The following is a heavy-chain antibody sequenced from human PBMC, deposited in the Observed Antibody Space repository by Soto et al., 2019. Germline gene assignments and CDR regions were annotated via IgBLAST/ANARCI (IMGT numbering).Heavy chain of an antibody. D-gene: IGHD6-19*01. CDR2: INAGNGDT. J-gene: IGHJ3*02. CDR1: AYTFTNYA. Sequence: QVQLVQSGAEVKKPGASVKVACKASAYTFTNYAMHWARQAPGQRLEWMGWINAGNGDTKYSQKFQGRVSITTDTSASTVYMELSSLRSEDTAVYYCARDPGVGAASRLGFDIWGQGTMVTISS. V-gene: IGHV1-3*01. CDR3: ARDPGVGAASRLGFDI.